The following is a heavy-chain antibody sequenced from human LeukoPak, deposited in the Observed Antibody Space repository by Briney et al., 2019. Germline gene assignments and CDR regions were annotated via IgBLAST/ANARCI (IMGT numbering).Heavy chain of an antibody. Sequence: PSQTLSLTCTVSGGSISSGGYYWSWIRQHPGKGLEWIGYIYYSGSTYYNPSLKSRVTISVDTSKNQFSLKLSSVTAADTAVYYCAREALDIVVVPAAPPLYYYYGMDVWGQGTTVTVSS. D-gene: IGHD2-2*03. CDR1: GGSISSGGYY. CDR3: AREALDIVVVPAAPPLYYYYGMDV. J-gene: IGHJ6*02. V-gene: IGHV4-30-4*08. CDR2: IYYSGST.